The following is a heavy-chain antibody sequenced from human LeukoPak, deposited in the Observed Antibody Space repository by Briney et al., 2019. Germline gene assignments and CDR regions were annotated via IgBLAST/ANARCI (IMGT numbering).Heavy chain of an antibody. CDR1: GYTFTSYD. V-gene: IGHV1-8*03. CDR3: ARGAGITMIVVVNRRYYFDY. CDR2: MNPNSGNA. J-gene: IGHJ4*02. D-gene: IGHD3-22*01. Sequence: GASVTVSCKASGYTFTSYDINWVRQATGQGLEWMGWMNPNSGNAGYAQKFQGRVTITRNTSISTAYMELSSLRSEDTAVYYCARGAGITMIVVVNRRYYFDYWGQGTLVTVSS.